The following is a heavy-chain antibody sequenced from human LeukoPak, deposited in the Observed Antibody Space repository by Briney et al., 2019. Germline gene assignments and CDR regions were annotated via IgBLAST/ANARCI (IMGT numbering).Heavy chain of an antibody. CDR2: INHSGST. V-gene: IGHV4-34*01. J-gene: IGHJ6*03. Sequence: SETLSLTCAVYGGSFSGYYWSWIRQPPGKGLEWIGEINHSGSTNYNPSLKSRVTISVDTSKNQFSLKLSSVTAADTAVYYCARGGVAAAAGYVYYYYYMDVWGKGTTVTVSS. CDR3: ARGGVAAAAGYVYYYYYMDV. CDR1: GGSFSGYY. D-gene: IGHD6-13*01.